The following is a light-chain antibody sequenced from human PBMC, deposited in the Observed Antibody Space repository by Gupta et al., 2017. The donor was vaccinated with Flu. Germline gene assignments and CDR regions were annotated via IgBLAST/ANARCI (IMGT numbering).Light chain of an antibody. CDR3: QQRSNWPPWT. CDR2: EAS. J-gene: IGKJ1*01. CDR1: QSVSSY. Sequence: EIVLTQSPATPSLSPGERATLSCRASQSVSSYLAWYQQKPGQAPRLLIDEASNRATGIPARFSGSGSGTDCTLTISSLEPEDFAIYYCQQRSNWPPWTFGQGTKVEIK. V-gene: IGKV3-11*01.